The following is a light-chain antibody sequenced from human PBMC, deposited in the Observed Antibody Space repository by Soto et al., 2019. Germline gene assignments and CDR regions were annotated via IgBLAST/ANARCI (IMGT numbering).Light chain of an antibody. CDR1: QSVNSY. CDR2: DAS. CDR3: QQGGT. Sequence: EIVLTPSPATLSLSPGERATLSCRASQSVNSYLAWYQQKPGQAPRLLIYDASNRATGIPARFSGSGSGTDFTLTISSLEPKDFAVYYCQQGGTFGQGTRLEIK. J-gene: IGKJ5*01. V-gene: IGKV3-11*01.